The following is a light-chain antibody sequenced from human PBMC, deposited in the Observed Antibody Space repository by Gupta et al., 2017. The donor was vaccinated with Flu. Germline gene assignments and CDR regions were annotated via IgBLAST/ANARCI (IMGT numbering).Light chain of an antibody. CDR2: GKH. Sequence: QDPVVSVALGQTVRITCQGDSLRNYFASWYQQKPGQAPILVIYGKHNRPSGIPDRFSGSTSGNTASLTITGAQAEDEADYYCNSRDSSGNYLGMFGGGTKLTVL. J-gene: IGLJ3*02. V-gene: IGLV3-19*01. CDR3: NSRDSSGNYLGM. CDR1: SLRNYF.